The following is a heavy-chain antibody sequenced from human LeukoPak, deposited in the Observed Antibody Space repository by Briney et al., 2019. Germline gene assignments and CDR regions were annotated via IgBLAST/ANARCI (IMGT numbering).Heavy chain of an antibody. D-gene: IGHD6-19*01. Sequence: PSETLSLTCAVYGGSFSGYYWSWIRQPPGKGLEWIGEINHSGSTNYNPSLKSRVTISVDTSKNQFSLKLSSVTAADTAVYYCARRGIAVAGTDYYYMDVWGKGTTVTISS. CDR1: GGSFSGYY. J-gene: IGHJ6*03. CDR2: INHSGST. CDR3: ARRGIAVAGTDYYYMDV. V-gene: IGHV4-34*01.